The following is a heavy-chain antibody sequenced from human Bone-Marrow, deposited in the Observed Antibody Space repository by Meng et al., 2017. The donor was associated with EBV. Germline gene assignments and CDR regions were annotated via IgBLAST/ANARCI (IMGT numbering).Heavy chain of an antibody. D-gene: IGHD5/OR15-5a*01. CDR3: AVLLSTPLAFDS. J-gene: IGHJ4*02. V-gene: IGHV1-2*06. Sequence: QGHLVQSGAEVRKPGASVKVSCETSGYTFIVSYIHWVRQAPGQGLEWMGRVNPTTGDSNYAQHFQGRVTMTRDKSINTASMELASLTPDDTAMYYCAVLLSTPLAFDSWGQGTLVTVSS. CDR2: VNPTTGDS. CDR1: GYTFIVSY.